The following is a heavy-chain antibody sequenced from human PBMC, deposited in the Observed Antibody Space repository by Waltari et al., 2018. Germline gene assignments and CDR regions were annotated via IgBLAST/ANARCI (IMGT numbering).Heavy chain of an antibody. Sequence: EVQLLESGGGLVQPGGSLRLSCAVSGFTLSNSAMTWVRHAPGKGVEWVSSINIRGTSTFYADAVKGRFTISRDNSKNTLYLQMNSLRAEDTAIYYCAKEESPNDDWGQGTLVTVSS. CDR3: AKEESPNDD. CDR2: INIRGTST. V-gene: IGHV3-23*01. CDR1: GFTLSNSA. J-gene: IGHJ4*02.